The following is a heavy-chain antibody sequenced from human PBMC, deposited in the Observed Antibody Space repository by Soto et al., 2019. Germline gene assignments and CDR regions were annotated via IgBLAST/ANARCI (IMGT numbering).Heavy chain of an antibody. Sequence: SETLSLTCTVSGGSISSHYWSWIRQPPGKGLEWIGYIYYSGSTNYNPSLKSRVTISVDTSKNQFSLKLSSATAADTAVYYCARSRYGDYGEYYFDYWGQGTLVTVSS. CDR3: ARSRYGDYGEYYFDY. CDR2: IYYSGST. V-gene: IGHV4-59*11. D-gene: IGHD4-17*01. J-gene: IGHJ4*02. CDR1: GGSISSHY.